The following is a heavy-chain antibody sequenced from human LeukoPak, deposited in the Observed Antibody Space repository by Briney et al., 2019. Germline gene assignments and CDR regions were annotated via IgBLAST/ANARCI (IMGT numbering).Heavy chain of an antibody. CDR3: ARGRPHGNDY. V-gene: IGHV3-48*04. CDR1: GFTFNNYA. Sequence: GGSLRLSCAASGFTFNNYAMNWVRQAPGKGLEWVSYISSSSSTIYYADSVKGRFSISRDNAKNTLYLQMNSLRVEDTAVYYCARGRPHGNDYWGQGTLVTVSS. D-gene: IGHD4-23*01. CDR2: ISSSSSTI. J-gene: IGHJ4*02.